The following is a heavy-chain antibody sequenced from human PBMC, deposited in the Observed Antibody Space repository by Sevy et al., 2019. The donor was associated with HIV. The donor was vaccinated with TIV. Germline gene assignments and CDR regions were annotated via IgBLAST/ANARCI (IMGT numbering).Heavy chain of an antibody. D-gene: IGHD6-19*01. Sequence: GGSLRLSCAISGFTVNDKYIIWVRQAPGKGLEWVSVIFSSGSTYYEDSAKGRFTNSRDNSKNTVDLQMNSVRAEDTAVYYCVSLFLSYRSGWSYFDYWGQGTLVTVSS. CDR1: GFTVNDKY. J-gene: IGHJ4*02. CDR2: IFSSGST. CDR3: VSLFLSYRSGWSYFDY. V-gene: IGHV3-66*02.